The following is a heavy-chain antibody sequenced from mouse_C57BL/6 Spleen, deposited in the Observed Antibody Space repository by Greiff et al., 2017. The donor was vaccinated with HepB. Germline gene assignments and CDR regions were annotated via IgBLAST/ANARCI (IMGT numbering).Heavy chain of an antibody. V-gene: IGHV1-18*01. J-gene: IGHJ3*01. Sequence: EVQLQQSGPELVKPGASVKIPCKASGYTFTDYNMDWVKQSHGKSLEWIGDINPNNGGTIYNQKFKGKATLTVDKSSSTAYMELRSLTSEDTAVYYCARSQTAQAYGPFAYWGQGTLVTVSA. CDR3: ARSQTAQAYGPFAY. CDR2: INPNNGGT. D-gene: IGHD3-2*02. CDR1: GYTFTDYN.